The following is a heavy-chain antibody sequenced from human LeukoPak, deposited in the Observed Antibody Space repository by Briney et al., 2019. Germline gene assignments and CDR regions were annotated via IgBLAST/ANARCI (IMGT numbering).Heavy chain of an antibody. Sequence: ASVKVSCKASGYTFTSYAMNWVRQAPGQGLEWMGWINTNTGNPTYAQGFTGRFVFSLDTSVSTAYLQISSLKAEDTAVYYCARAGGGYGFRGSLYYYGMDVWGQGTTVTVSS. CDR1: GYTFTSYA. CDR2: INTNTGNP. J-gene: IGHJ6*02. CDR3: ARAGGGYGFRGSLYYYGMDV. D-gene: IGHD5-12*01. V-gene: IGHV7-4-1*02.